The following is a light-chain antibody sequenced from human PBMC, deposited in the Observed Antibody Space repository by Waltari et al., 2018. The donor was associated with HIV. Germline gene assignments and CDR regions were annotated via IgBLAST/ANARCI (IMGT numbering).Light chain of an antibody. V-gene: IGKV1-39*01. Sequence: DIQMTQSPSPLSASVGDRVIMTCRASQKISTYLNWYQLKPGKPPQLIIYAASTLQSGVSSRFSGSGSGTDFVLTITDLRPDDFATYFCQQSYRPPRTFGQGTTV. CDR3: QQSYRPPRT. CDR1: QKISTY. CDR2: AAS. J-gene: IGKJ1*01.